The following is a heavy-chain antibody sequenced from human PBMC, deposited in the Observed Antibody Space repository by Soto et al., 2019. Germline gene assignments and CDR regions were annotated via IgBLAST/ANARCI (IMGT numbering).Heavy chain of an antibody. CDR1: GYTFTSYG. J-gene: IGHJ6*03. Sequence: GASVKVSCKASGYTFTSYGISWVRQAPGQGLEWMGWISAYNGNTNYAQKLQGRVTMTTDTSTSTAYTELRSLRSDDTAVYYCARASYCSGGSCYSFPYYYMDVWGKGTTVTVSS. V-gene: IGHV1-18*01. CDR2: ISAYNGNT. D-gene: IGHD2-15*01. CDR3: ARASYCSGGSCYSFPYYYMDV.